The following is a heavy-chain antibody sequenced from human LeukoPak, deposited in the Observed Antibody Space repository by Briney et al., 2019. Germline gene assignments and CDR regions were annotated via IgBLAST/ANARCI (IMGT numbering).Heavy chain of an antibody. J-gene: IGHJ3*02. V-gene: IGHV3-21*01. CDR2: ISSSSSYI. D-gene: IGHD1/OR15-1a*01. CDR1: GFTFSSYS. Sequence: GGSLRPSCAASGFTFSSYSMNWVRQAPGKGLEWVSSISSSSSYIYYADSVKGRFTISRDNAKNSLYLQMNSLRAEDTAVYYCARENSRWAFDIWGQGTMVTVSS. CDR3: ARENSRWAFDI.